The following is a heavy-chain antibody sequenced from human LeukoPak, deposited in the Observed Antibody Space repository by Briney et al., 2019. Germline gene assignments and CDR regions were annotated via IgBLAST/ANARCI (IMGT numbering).Heavy chain of an antibody. D-gene: IGHD3-16*01. CDR1: GFTVSSNY. V-gene: IGHV3-66*01. CDR3: ASGYYDYVWTYDY. Sequence: GGSLRLSCAASGFTVSSNYMSWVRQAPGKGLEWVSVIYSGGSTYYADSVKGRFTISRDNSKNTLYLQMNSLRAEDTAVYYCASGYYDYVWTYDYWGQGTLVTVSS. CDR2: IYSGGST. J-gene: IGHJ4*02.